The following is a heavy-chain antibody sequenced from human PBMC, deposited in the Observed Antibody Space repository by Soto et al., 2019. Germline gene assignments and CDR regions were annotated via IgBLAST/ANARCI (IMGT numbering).Heavy chain of an antibody. Sequence: SETLSLTCAVSGGSISSGGYSWSWIRQPPGKGLEWIGYIYHSGSTYYNPSLKSRVTISVDRSKNQFSLKLSSVTAADTAVYYCARAGPRDCSGVSCYSGRAYWGKGTLVTVYS. CDR3: ARAGPRDCSGVSCYSGRAY. J-gene: IGHJ4*02. V-gene: IGHV4-30-2*01. CDR2: IYHSGST. D-gene: IGHD2-15*01. CDR1: GGSISSGGYS.